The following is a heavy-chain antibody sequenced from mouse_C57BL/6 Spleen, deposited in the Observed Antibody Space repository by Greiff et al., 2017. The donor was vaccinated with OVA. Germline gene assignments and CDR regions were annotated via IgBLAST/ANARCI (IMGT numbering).Heavy chain of an antibody. CDR1: GYTFTDYY. CDR2: INPYNGGT. V-gene: IGHV1-19*01. D-gene: IGHD1-1*01. CDR3: ARREITTVVAHYYAMDY. Sequence: VQLQQSGPVLVKPGASVKMSCKASGYTFTDYYMNWVKQSHGKSLEWIGVINPYNGGTSYNQKFKGKATLTVDKSSSTAYMELNSLTSEDSAVYYCARREITTVVAHYYAMDYWGQGTSVTVSS. J-gene: IGHJ4*01.